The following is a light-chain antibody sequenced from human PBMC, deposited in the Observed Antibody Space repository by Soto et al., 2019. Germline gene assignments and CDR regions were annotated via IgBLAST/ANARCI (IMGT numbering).Light chain of an antibody. CDR3: CSYVGSDTYVI. Sequence: QSALTQPASVSGSPGQSITISCTGTSSDIGGYILVSWYQQEPGKAPKLMIYEGSKRPSGVSNRFSGSKSGNTASLTISGLQAEDEAHYYCCSYVGSDTYVIFGGGTKRTVL. CDR2: EGS. J-gene: IGLJ2*01. V-gene: IGLV2-23*01. CDR1: SSDIGGYIL.